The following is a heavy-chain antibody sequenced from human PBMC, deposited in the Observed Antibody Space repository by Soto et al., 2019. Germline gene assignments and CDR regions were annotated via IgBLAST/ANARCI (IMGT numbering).Heavy chain of an antibody. Sequence: EVQLVESGGGWVQPGRSLRLSCAASGFTFDAYAMNWVRQAPGKGLEWVSGISWNSGSIGYADSVKGRFTISRDNARNSLYLQMNILSAEDTAVYYCAKDSGVRVDCGMDVWGQGTTVTVSS. D-gene: IGHD3-10*01. CDR2: ISWNSGSI. CDR1: GFTFDAYA. CDR3: AKDSGVRVDCGMDV. J-gene: IGHJ6*02. V-gene: IGHV3-9*01.